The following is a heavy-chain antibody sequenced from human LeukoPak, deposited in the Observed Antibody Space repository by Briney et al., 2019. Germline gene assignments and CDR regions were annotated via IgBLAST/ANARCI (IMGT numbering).Heavy chain of an antibody. CDR1: GYTFNSYD. CDR2: MTPHSGKT. J-gene: IGHJ5*02. D-gene: IGHD7-27*01. CDR3: ARDGLTGDSGGWFDP. V-gene: IGHV1-8*01. Sequence: ASVKVSCKASGYTFNSYDINWVRQATGQGLEWMGWMTPHSGKTGYAQKFQGRVTLSRSISISTAYLELSSLRSEDTAVYYCARDGLTGDSGGWFDPWGEGTLVTVSS.